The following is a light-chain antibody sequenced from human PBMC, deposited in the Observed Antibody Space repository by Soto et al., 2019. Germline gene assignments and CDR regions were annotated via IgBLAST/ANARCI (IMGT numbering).Light chain of an antibody. Sequence: EIMMTQSPATLSVSPGERATLSCRASQSVSNNLAWYQQKPGQAPRLLIYYASTRATGVLARFSGSGSGTEFTLTISSLQSEDFALYYCQQYNNWPPITFGQGTRLEIK. CDR2: YAS. V-gene: IGKV3-15*01. J-gene: IGKJ5*01. CDR3: QQYNNWPPIT. CDR1: QSVSNN.